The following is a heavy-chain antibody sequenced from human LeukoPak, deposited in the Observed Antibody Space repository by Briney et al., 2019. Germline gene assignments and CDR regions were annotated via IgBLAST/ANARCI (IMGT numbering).Heavy chain of an antibody. V-gene: IGHV1-8*01. CDR3: ARVTVDIVATTLRDYYYGMDV. D-gene: IGHD5-12*01. Sequence: ASVKVSCKASGYTFTSYDINWVRQATGQGLESMGWMNPNSGNTGYAQKFQGRVTMTRNTSISTAYMELSSLRSEDTAVYYCARVTVDIVATTLRDYYYGMDVWGQGTTVTVSS. CDR2: MNPNSGNT. CDR1: GYTFTSYD. J-gene: IGHJ6*02.